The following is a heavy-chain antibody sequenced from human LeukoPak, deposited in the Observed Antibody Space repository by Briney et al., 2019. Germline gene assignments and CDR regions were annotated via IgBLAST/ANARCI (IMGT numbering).Heavy chain of an antibody. Sequence: VKVSSKASGYTFTGYYMHWVRQAPGQGGEWMGWINPNSGGTNYSQKFQGRVTMTRDTSISTAYMELSRLRSDDTAVYYCAGGSGWYSDYYYYGMDVWGQGTTVTVSS. CDR2: INPNSGGT. V-gene: IGHV1-2*02. CDR1: GYTFTGYY. CDR3: AGGSGWYSDYYYYGMDV. J-gene: IGHJ6*02. D-gene: IGHD6-19*01.